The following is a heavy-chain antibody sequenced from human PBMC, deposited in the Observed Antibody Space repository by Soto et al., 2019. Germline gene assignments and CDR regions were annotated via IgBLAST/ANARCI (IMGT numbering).Heavy chain of an antibody. CDR3: ARGPSIAARWGPGWFDP. V-gene: IGHV1-2*04. D-gene: IGHD6-6*01. Sequence: ASVKVSCKASGYTFTGYYMHWVRPAPGQGLEWMGWINPNSGGTNYAQKFQGWVTMTRDTSISTAYMELSRLRSDDTAVYYCARGPSIAARWGPGWFDPWGQGTLVTVSS. CDR1: GYTFTGYY. CDR2: INPNSGGT. J-gene: IGHJ5*02.